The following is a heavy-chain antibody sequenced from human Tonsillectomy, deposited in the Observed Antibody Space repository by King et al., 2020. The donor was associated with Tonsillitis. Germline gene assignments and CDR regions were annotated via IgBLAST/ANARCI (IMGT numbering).Heavy chain of an antibody. Sequence: VQLQQWGAGLLKPSETLSLTCAVYGGSFSGYYWSWIRQPPGKGLEWVGEINHSGSTNYNPSLKSRVTISLDTSKNQFSLKLSSVTAADTAVYYCARDYGAQRYFDLWGRGTLVTVSS. J-gene: IGHJ2*01. CDR2: INHSGST. D-gene: IGHD4-17*01. CDR3: ARDYGAQRYFDL. V-gene: IGHV4-34*01. CDR1: GGSFSGYY.